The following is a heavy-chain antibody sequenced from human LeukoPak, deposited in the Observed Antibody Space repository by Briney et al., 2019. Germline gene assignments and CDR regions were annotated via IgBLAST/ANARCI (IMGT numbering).Heavy chain of an antibody. CDR1: GFTFSSYW. Sequence: AGGSLRLSCAAPGFTFSSYWMNWVRQAPGKGLEWVSSISTSSIYIYYADSVRGRFTISRDNARKSLYLQMDSLRAEDTAVYYCARGSHGVAATDTAFDYWGQGTLVAVSS. CDR2: ISTSSIYI. J-gene: IGHJ4*02. CDR3: ARGSHGVAATDTAFDY. D-gene: IGHD6-25*01. V-gene: IGHV3-21*01.